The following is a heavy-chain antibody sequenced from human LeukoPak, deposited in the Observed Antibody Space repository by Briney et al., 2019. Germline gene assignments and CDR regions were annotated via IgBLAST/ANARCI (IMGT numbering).Heavy chain of an antibody. D-gene: IGHD1-14*01. J-gene: IGHJ6*03. V-gene: IGHV3-21*01. CDR1: GFTFSSYS. CDR2: ISYSSSHI. Sequence: GGSLRLSCAASGFTFSSYSMNWVRQAAGKGLEWVSSISYSSSHISYADSVKGRFTISRDNSKNTLYLQMNSLRAEDTAVYYRAKATGGAYYYYMDVWGKGTTVTVSS. CDR3: AKATGGAYYYYMDV.